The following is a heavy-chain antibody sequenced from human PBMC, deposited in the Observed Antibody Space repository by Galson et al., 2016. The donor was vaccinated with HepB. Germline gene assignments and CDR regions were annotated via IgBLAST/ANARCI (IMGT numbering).Heavy chain of an antibody. Sequence: SLRLSCAASGFSFSTNNMNWVRQAPGKGLEWVSAIFSGDATYYRDSVKGRFTISRDTSKNTLYLQMNNLRAEDTAIYYCEGYSDPFDIWGQGTMVTVSS. CDR3: EGYSDPFDI. V-gene: IGHV3-53*01. CDR2: IFSGDAT. J-gene: IGHJ3*02. D-gene: IGHD3-22*01. CDR1: GFSFSTNN.